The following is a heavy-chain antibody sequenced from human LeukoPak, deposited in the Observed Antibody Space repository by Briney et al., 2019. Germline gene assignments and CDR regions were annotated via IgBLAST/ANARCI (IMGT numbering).Heavy chain of an antibody. CDR1: GYTLTELS. Sequence: ASVKVSCKVSGYTLTELSMHWVRQAPGKGLEWMGGFDPEDGETIYAQKFQGRVTMTGDTSTDTAYMELSSLRSEDTAVYYCATVEPWREPKSFDYWGQGTLVTVSS. CDR3: ATVEPWREPKSFDY. D-gene: IGHD1-26*01. J-gene: IGHJ4*02. CDR2: FDPEDGET. V-gene: IGHV1-24*01.